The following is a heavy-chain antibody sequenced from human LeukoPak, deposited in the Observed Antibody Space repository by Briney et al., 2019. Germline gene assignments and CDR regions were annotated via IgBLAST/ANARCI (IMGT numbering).Heavy chain of an antibody. CDR2: ISGSGGST. CDR1: GFTFSSYA. CDR3: AKVYFPASYYYYYMDV. V-gene: IGHV3-23*01. J-gene: IGHJ6*03. Sequence: GGSLRLSCAASGFTFSSYAMSWVRQAPGKGLEWVSAISGSGGSTYYADSVKGRLTISRDNSKNTLYLQMNSLRAEDTAVYYCAKVYFPASYYYYYMDVWGKGTTVTVSS. D-gene: IGHD2-8*01.